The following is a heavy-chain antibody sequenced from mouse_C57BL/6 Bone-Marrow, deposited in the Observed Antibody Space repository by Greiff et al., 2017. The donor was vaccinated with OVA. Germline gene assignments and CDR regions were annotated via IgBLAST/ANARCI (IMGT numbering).Heavy chain of an antibody. D-gene: IGHD4-1*01. CDR2: IYPRDGST. CDR1: GYTFTSYD. V-gene: IGHV1-85*01. CDR3: ARESWDGSNSPLAY. Sequence: VQLQQSGPELVKPGASVKLSCKASGYTFTSYDINWVKQRPGQGLEWIGWIYPRDGSTKYNEKFKGKATLTVDTSSSTAYMELHSLTSEDSAVYFCARESWDGSNSPLAYWGQGTLVTVSA. J-gene: IGHJ3*01.